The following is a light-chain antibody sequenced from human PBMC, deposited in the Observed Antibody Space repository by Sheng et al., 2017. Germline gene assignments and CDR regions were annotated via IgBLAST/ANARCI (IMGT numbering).Light chain of an antibody. J-gene: IGKJ5*01. V-gene: IGKV4-1*01. CDR2: WAS. Sequence: DIVMTQSPDSLAVSLGERATINCKSSQSVLYSSNNKNYLAWYQQKPGQPPKVLIYWASTRESGVPDRISGSGSGTDFTLTISSLQAEDVAVYYCQQRYIWPTTFGQGTRLEIK. CDR3: QQRYIWPTT. CDR1: QSVLYSSNNKNY.